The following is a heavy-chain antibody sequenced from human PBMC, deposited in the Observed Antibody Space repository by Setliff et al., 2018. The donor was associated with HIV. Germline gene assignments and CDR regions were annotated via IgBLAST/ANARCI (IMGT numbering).Heavy chain of an antibody. CDR3: AKGRYSSSWYYFDY. J-gene: IGHJ4*02. Sequence: GGSLRLSCAASGFNFKTYGMTWVRQAPGKGLDWVAHIGSSNHGIHYTASVQGRFTVSRDNANNLLFLEMNNLRVEDTAVYYCAKGRYSSSWYYFDYWGQGTLVTVSS. V-gene: IGHV3-48*04. CDR1: GFNFKTYG. CDR2: IGSSNHGI. D-gene: IGHD6-13*01.